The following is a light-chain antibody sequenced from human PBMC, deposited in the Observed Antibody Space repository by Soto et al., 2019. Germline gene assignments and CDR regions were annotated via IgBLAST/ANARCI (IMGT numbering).Light chain of an antibody. V-gene: IGLV3-21*04. CDR1: NIGSKS. CDR2: YDS. CDR3: QVWDSSSDHRGHVV. J-gene: IGLJ2*01. Sequence: SYELTQPPSVSVAPGKTARIIGGGNNIGSKSVHWYQQKPGQAPVLVIYYDSDRPSGIPERFSGSNSGNTATLTISRVEAGDEADYYCQVWDSSSDHRGHVVFGGGTKLTVL.